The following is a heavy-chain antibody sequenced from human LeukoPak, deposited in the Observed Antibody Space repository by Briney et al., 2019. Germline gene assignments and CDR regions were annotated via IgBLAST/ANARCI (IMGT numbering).Heavy chain of an antibody. CDR3: ARTYDFGRGPPGDAFDN. D-gene: IGHD3-3*01. CDR2: IDARSGVT. Sequence: GGSLRLSCATSRFTFTIFGINWVRQAPGKGPEWVSYIDARSGVTYYADSVQGRFTISRDNAQESVFLQMNRLRADDTAVYYCARTYDFGRGPPGDAFDNWGQGTPVTVSS. CDR1: RFTFTIFG. J-gene: IGHJ3*02. V-gene: IGHV3-48*01.